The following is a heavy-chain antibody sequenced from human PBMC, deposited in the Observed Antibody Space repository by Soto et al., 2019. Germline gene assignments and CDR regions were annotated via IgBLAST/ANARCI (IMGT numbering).Heavy chain of an antibody. D-gene: IGHD3-10*02. CDR1: GVTCTKYA. J-gene: IGHJ4*02. Sequence: QVQLVQSGAEVKKPGASVKVSCKASGVTCTKYAINWVRQAPGQGLEWMGWISAYNGNTNDAQKRQGRVTMTTDTSTSTAYMELRGLRSDDTAVHYWAGALFGEFVYYFDYWGQGTLVTVSS. CDR3: AGALFGEFVYYFDY. CDR2: ISAYNGNT. V-gene: IGHV1-18*01.